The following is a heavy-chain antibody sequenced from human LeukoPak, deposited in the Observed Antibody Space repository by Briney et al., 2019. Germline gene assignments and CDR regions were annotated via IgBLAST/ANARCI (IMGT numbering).Heavy chain of an antibody. CDR1: GYTFTGYY. Sequence: ASVKVSCKASGYTFTGYYMHWVRQAPGQGLEWMGWINPNSGGTIYAQKFQGRVTMTRDTSISTAYMELSRLRSDDTAVYYCARDGDYYMRSWFDPWGQGTLVTVSS. CDR2: INPNSGGT. D-gene: IGHD4-17*01. V-gene: IGHV1-2*02. CDR3: ARDGDYYMRSWFDP. J-gene: IGHJ5*02.